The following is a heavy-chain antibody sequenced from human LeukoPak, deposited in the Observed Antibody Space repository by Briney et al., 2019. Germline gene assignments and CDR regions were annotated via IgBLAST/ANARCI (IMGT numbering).Heavy chain of an antibody. J-gene: IGHJ4*02. CDR2: ISGSGGST. CDR1: EFTFSSYA. V-gene: IGHV3-23*01. Sequence: GGSLRLSCAASEFTFSSYAMSWVRQAPGKGLEWVSAISGSGGSTYYADSVKGRFTISRDNSKNTLYLQMNNLRAEDTAVYYCAKGYSSSWYCFDYWGQGALVTASS. D-gene: IGHD6-13*01. CDR3: AKGYSSSWYCFDY.